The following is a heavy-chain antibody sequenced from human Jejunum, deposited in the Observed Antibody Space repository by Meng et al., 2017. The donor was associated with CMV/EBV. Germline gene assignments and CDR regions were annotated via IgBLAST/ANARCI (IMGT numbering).Heavy chain of an antibody. CDR1: SNSSGNYF. CDR2: RYYSEST. J-gene: IGHJ4*02. Sequence: SNSSGNYFWTWIRQHPGKGLEWIEYRYYSESTYYNPSLRSRVTISEDTSKNQFSLNLNSVTAADTAVYFCARGVQYYYGSGTPTFDYWGQGTLVTVSS. D-gene: IGHD3-10*01. CDR3: ARGVQYYYGSGTPTFDY. V-gene: IGHV4-31*02.